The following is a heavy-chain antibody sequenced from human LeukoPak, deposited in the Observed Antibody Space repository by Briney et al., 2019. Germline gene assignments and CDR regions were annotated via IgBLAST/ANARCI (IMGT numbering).Heavy chain of an antibody. CDR1: GFTFSSYE. V-gene: IGHV3-48*03. CDR2: IGTSGRAI. CDR3: ARLDGIAGLDS. Sequence: RPGGSLRLSCAASGFTFSSYEMNWVRQALGKGLEWVSYIGTSGRAISYAGSVKGRFTISRDNAKNSLFLQMNSLRVEDSAVYYCARLDGIAGLDSWGQGTLVTVSS. J-gene: IGHJ4*02. D-gene: IGHD6-13*01.